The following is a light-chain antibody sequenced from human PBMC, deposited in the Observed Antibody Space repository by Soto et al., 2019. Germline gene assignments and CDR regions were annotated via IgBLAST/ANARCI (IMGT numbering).Light chain of an antibody. Sequence: AIRMTQSPSSFSASTGDRVTITCRASQGISSYLAWYQQKPGKAPKLLIYAASTLQSGVPSRFSGSGSGTDCTLTFSCLQSEDFATYYCQQYYSYPRTFGGGTKVEIK. V-gene: IGKV1-8*01. CDR1: QGISSY. CDR3: QQYYSYPRT. J-gene: IGKJ4*01. CDR2: AAS.